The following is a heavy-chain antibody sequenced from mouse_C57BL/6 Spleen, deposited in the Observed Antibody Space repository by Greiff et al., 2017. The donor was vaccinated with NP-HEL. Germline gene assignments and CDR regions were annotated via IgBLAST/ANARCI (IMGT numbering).Heavy chain of an antibody. D-gene: IGHD2-4*01. J-gene: IGHJ1*03. V-gene: IGHV5-9-1*02. Sequence: EVKLVESGEGLVKPGGSLKLSCAASGFTFSSYAMSWVRQTPEKRLEWVAYISSGGDYIYYADTVKGRVTISRDNASNTRYMKLSRLKSEETAMYYGTRGYDYDGLWYFDDWGKGTTVTVSS. CDR2: ISSGGDYI. CDR3: TRGYDYDGLWYFDD. CDR1: GFTFSSYA.